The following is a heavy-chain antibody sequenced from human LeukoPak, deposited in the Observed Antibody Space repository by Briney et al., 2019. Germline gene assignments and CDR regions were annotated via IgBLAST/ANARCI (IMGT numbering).Heavy chain of an antibody. CDR2: IYTSGST. D-gene: IGHD2-2*01. CDR3: ASDQPPYQLLP. V-gene: IGHV4-4*07. J-gene: IGHJ5*02. CDR1: GGSISNYY. Sequence: SETLSLTSTASGGSISNYYWRWIRQPAGKRLEGTGRIYTSGSTNYNHSLKSRFTMPGDKSKNPFSLKMNTLTAADTAVYYCASDQPPYQLLPWRQGTLLTVSS.